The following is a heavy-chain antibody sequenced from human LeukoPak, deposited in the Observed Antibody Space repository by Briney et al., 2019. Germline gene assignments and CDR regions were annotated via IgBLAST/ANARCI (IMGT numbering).Heavy chain of an antibody. V-gene: IGHV1-69*13. Sequence: SVKVSCKASGGTFSSYAISWMRQAPGQGLEWMGGIIPIFGTANYAQKFQGRVTITADESTSTAYMELSSLRSEDTAVYYCARAYCGGDCYFGWFDPWGQGTLVTVSS. J-gene: IGHJ5*02. CDR2: IIPIFGTA. CDR3: ARAYCGGDCYFGWFDP. CDR1: GGTFSSYA. D-gene: IGHD2-21*02.